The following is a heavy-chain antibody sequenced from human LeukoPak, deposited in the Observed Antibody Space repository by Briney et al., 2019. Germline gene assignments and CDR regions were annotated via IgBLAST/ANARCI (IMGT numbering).Heavy chain of an antibody. CDR1: GGSISSYY. CDR2: IYTSGST. Sequence: SETLSLTCTVSGGSISSYYWSWIRQPAGKGLEWIGRIYTSGSTNYNPSLKGRVTMSVDTSKNQFSLKLSSVTAADTAVYYCARVRELPAAGGEEDYYYYYYMDVWGKGTTVTVSS. CDR3: ARVRELPAAGGEEDYYYYYYMDV. V-gene: IGHV4-4*07. J-gene: IGHJ6*03. D-gene: IGHD3-16*01.